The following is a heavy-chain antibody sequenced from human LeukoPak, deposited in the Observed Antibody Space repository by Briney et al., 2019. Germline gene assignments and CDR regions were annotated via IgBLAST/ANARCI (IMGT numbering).Heavy chain of an antibody. V-gene: IGHV4-61*01. CDR2: SYYSGTT. D-gene: IGHD3-10*01. J-gene: IGHJ5*02. CDR1: GFSISSGYY. Sequence: PSETLSLTCTVSGFSISSGYYWSWFRQPPGKRLEWVGYSYYSGTTNYNPSLKSRVTISVDTSKNQFSLNLNSVTAADTAVYYCARGPTTIRGDRTKWFDPWGQGTLVTVSS. CDR3: ARGPTTIRGDRTKWFDP.